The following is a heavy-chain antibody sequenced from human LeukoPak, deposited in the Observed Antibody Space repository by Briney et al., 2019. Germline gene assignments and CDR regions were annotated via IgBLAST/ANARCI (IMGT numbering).Heavy chain of an antibody. CDR2: IYYSGST. Sequence: SETLSLTCTVSGGPISSSSYYWGWIRQPPGKGLEWIGSIYYSGSTYYNPSLKSRVTISVDTSKNQFSLKLSSVTAADTAVYYCASLSYYYGSGSYYSVRPPFDYWGQGTLVTVSS. CDR3: ASLSYYYGSGSYYSVRPPFDY. CDR1: GGPISSSSYY. D-gene: IGHD3-10*01. V-gene: IGHV4-39*01. J-gene: IGHJ4*02.